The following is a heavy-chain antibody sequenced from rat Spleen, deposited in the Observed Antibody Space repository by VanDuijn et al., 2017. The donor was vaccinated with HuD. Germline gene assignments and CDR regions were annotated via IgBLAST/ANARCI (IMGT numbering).Heavy chain of an antibody. V-gene: IGHV2S12*01. D-gene: IGHD1-12*02. J-gene: IGHJ2*01. CDR2: ISSGGYT. Sequence: QVQLKESGPGLVQPSQTLSLTCTVSGFSLTTNGLSWVRQPPGKGLEWVATISSGGYTYYNSALKSRLSINRDTSKSQVFLKMNSLQSEDTAMYFCASPRARYYYDGTYYSPFDHWGQGVMVTVSS. CDR1: GFSLTTNG. CDR3: ASPRARYYYDGTYYSPFDH.